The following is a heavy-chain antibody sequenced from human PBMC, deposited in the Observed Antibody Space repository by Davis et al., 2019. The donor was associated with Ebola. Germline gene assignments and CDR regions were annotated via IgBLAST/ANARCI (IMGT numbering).Heavy chain of an antibody. CDR2: ISYDGSNK. CDR3: AKGGDGYQLAHYYYYGMDV. V-gene: IGHV3-30*18. CDR1: GFTFSTYG. J-gene: IGHJ6*02. D-gene: IGHD2-2*01. Sequence: PGGSLRLSCAASGFTFSTYGMHWVRQAPGKGLEWVAVISYDGSNKYYADSVKGRFTISRDNSKNTLYLQMNSLRAEDTAVYYCAKGGDGYQLAHYYYYGMDVWGQGTTVTVSS.